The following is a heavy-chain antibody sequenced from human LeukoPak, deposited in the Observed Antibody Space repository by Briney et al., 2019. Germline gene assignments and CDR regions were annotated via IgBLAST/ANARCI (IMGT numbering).Heavy chain of an antibody. CDR2: ISSSTIYT. J-gene: IGHJ4*02. V-gene: IGHV3-11*06. D-gene: IGHD2-21*02. CDR1: GFTFSDYY. Sequence: PGGSLRLSCAASGFTFSDYYMSWIRQAPGKGLEWVSSISSSTIYTYYADSVKGRFTVSRDNAKKSLYLQLNSLRDDDTALYYCARDSTGDLDYWGQGTLVTVSS. CDR3: ARDSTGDLDY.